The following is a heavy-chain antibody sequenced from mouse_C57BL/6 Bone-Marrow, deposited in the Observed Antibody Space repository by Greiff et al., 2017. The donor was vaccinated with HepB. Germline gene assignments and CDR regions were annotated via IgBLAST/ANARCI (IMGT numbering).Heavy chain of an antibody. CDR3: ASDYGHY. Sequence: EVLLVESGGGLVKPGGSLKLSCAASGFTFSDYGMHWVRQAPGQGLEWVAYISSGSSSIYYADTVKGRFTISRDNAKNTLFLQMPSLRSEDTAMYYYASDYGHYWGQGTTLTVSS. J-gene: IGHJ2*01. D-gene: IGHD1-1*02. CDR2: ISSGSSSI. CDR1: GFTFSDYG. V-gene: IGHV5-17*01.